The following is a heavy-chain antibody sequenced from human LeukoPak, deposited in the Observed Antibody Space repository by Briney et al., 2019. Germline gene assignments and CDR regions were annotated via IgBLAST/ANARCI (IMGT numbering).Heavy chain of an antibody. CDR3: ATELRFLEWSTTPHWFDP. J-gene: IGHJ5*02. V-gene: IGHV1-24*01. CDR2: FDPEDGET. Sequence: GASVKVSCKVSGYTLTELSMHWVRQAPGKGLEWMGGFDPEDGETIYAQKFQGRVTMTEDTSTDTAYMGLSSLRSEDTAVYYCATELRFLEWSTTPHWFDPWGQGTLVTVSS. CDR1: GYTLTELS. D-gene: IGHD3-3*01.